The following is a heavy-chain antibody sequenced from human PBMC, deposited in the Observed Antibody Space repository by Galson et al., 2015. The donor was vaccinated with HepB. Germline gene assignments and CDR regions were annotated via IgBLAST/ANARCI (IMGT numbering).Heavy chain of an antibody. V-gene: IGHV3-30*03. D-gene: IGHD3-22*01. CDR1: GFTFRNYG. CDR2: ISYDGTNK. CDR3: ARKYDSSGYFDY. Sequence: SLRLSCAASGFTFRNYGMHWVRQAPGKGLEWVALISYDGTNKYYADSLKGRFTISSDNSKNTLYLQMNSLRAEDTAVYYCARKYDSSGYFDYWGQGTLVTVSS. J-gene: IGHJ4*02.